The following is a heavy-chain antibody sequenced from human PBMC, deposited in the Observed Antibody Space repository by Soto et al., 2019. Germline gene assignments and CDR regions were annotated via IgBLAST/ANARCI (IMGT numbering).Heavy chain of an antibody. Sequence: ASGKVSCKASGYTFTSHGISCVRQAPGKGLEWMGCISGYNGNTNYAQKLQGRVTMTTDTSTSTAYMELRSLRSDDTAVYYCVSWAGQNRDSGGPFDYWGQGTRVTVSS. J-gene: IGHJ4*02. V-gene: IGHV1-18*04. D-gene: IGHD4-17*01. CDR3: VSWAGQNRDSGGPFDY. CDR1: GYTFTSHG. CDR2: ISGYNGNT.